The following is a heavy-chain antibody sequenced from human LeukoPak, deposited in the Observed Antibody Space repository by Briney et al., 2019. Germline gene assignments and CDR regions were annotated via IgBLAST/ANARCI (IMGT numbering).Heavy chain of an antibody. CDR1: GGSFSGYY. Sequence: PSETLSLTCAVYGGSFSGYYWSWIRQPPGKGLEWIGEINHSGSTNYNPSLKSRVTISVDTSKNQLSLKLSAVTAADTAVYYCASVRRGFGESSKYYSYYYMDVWGNGTTVPIS. V-gene: IGHV4-34*01. CDR2: INHSGST. D-gene: IGHD3-10*01. J-gene: IGHJ6*03. CDR3: ASVRRGFGESSKYYSYYYMDV.